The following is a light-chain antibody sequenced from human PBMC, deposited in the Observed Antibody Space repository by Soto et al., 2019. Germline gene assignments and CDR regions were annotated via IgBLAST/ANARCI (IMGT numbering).Light chain of an antibody. CDR3: QQRSNSPPT. V-gene: IGKV3-11*01. CDR2: DTS. J-gene: IGKJ1*01. CDR1: QSVSSF. Sequence: EVVLTQSPATLSLSPGERATLSCRASQSVSSFLAWYQQSPGQAPRLLIYDTSNRATGVPARFSGSGSGTDFTLTISSLEPEDFAVYYCQQRSNSPPTFGQGTKVEV.